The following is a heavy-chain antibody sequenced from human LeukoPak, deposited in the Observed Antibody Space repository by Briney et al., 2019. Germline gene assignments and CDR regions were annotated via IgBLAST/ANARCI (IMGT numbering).Heavy chain of an antibody. CDR3: ARDNFVGASRH. Sequence: GGSLRLSCSASGFTLSDYYMDWVRQAPGKGLEWVSSISSSSSYIYYADSVKGRFTISRDNAKNSLYLQMNSLRAEDTAVYYCARDNFVGASRHWGQGTLVTVSS. D-gene: IGHD1-26*01. CDR1: GFTLSDYY. CDR2: ISSSSSYI. V-gene: IGHV3-21*01. J-gene: IGHJ4*02.